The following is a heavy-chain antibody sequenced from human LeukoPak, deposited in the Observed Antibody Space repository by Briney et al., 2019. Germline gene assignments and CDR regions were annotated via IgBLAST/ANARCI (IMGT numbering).Heavy chain of an antibody. Sequence: GSSVKVSCKASGGTFSSYAISWVRQAPGQGLEWMVRIIPILGIANYAQKFQGRVTITADKSTSTAYMELSSLRSEDTAVYYCARVSVRVGVYYFDYWGQGTLVTVSS. J-gene: IGHJ4*02. CDR2: IIPILGIA. CDR3: ARVSVRVGVYYFDY. CDR1: GGTFSSYA. D-gene: IGHD2-15*01. V-gene: IGHV1-69*04.